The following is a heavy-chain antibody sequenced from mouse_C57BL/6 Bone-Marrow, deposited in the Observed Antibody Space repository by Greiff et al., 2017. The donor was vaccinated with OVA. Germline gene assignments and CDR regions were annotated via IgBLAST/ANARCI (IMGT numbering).Heavy chain of an antibody. Sequence: KQSCKASGYTFTSYWMHWVKQRPGRGLEWIGRIDPNSGGTKYNEKFKSKATLTVDKPSSTAYMQLSSLTSEDSAVYYCARSSYGSSYWFAYWGQGTLVTVSA. CDR1: GYTFTSYW. CDR2: IDPNSGGT. CDR3: ARSSYGSSYWFAY. J-gene: IGHJ3*01. V-gene: IGHV1-72*01. D-gene: IGHD1-1*01.